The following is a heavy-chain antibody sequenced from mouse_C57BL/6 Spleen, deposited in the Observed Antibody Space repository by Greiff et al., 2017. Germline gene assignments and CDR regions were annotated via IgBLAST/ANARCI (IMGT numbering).Heavy chain of an antibody. Sequence: QVQLQQSGAELARPGASVKMSCKASGYTFTSYTMHWVKQRTGQGLEWIGYITPSSGYTKYNQKFKDKATLTADKSYSTAYMQLSSLTSEDSADYYFAREYYFDDWGQGTTLTVSS. V-gene: IGHV1-4*01. CDR2: ITPSSGYT. J-gene: IGHJ2*01. CDR1: GYTFTSYT. CDR3: AREYYFDD.